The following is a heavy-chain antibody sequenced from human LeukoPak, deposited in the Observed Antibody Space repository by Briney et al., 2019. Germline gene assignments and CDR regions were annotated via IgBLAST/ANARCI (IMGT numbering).Heavy chain of an antibody. CDR2: IRYDGTNK. D-gene: IGHD3-16*01. J-gene: IGHJ4*02. V-gene: IGHV3-30*02. CDR1: GFTFSNYG. Sequence: GGSLRLSCVASGFTFSNYGMHWVRQAPGKGLEWVAFIRYDGTNKDYTDSVKGRFTISKDNSKDTLYLQMNSLRAEDTAVYYCAKGLSYGLDYWGQGTLVTVSS. CDR3: AKGLSYGLDY.